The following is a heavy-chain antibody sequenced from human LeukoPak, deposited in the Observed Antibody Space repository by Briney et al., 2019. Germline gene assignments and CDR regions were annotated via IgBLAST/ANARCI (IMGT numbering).Heavy chain of an antibody. Sequence: ASVKVSCKASGYTFTSYDINWVRQATGQGLEWMGWMNPNSGNTGYAQKFQGRVTMTRNTSISTAYMELSSLRSEDTAVYYCARVAVVVTASNYYYYYGMDVWGQGTTVTVSS. J-gene: IGHJ6*02. CDR2: MNPNSGNT. D-gene: IGHD2-21*02. CDR1: GYTFTSYD. V-gene: IGHV1-8*01. CDR3: ARVAVVVTASNYYYYYGMDV.